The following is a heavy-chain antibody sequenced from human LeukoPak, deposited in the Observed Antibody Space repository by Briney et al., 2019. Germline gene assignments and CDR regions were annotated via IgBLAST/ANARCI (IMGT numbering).Heavy chain of an antibody. J-gene: IGHJ6*02. CDR2: ISSSGDYI. CDR3: ARHSPLAATYYYGLDV. Sequence: GGPLRLSCAASGFTLTGYTMNWVRQAPGKGLESVSSISSSGDYIYYADSLKGRFTISRDNAKNSLYLQMNSLRAEDTAVYYCARHSPLAATYYYGLDVWGQGTTVTVSS. V-gene: IGHV3-21*01. CDR1: GFTLTGYT. D-gene: IGHD6-13*01.